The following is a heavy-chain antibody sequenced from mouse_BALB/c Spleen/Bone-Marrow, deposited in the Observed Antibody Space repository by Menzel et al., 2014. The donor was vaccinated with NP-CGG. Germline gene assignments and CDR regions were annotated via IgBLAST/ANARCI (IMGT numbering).Heavy chain of an antibody. CDR2: INASNGDT. V-gene: IGHV1S81*02. CDR1: GYTFNSYY. J-gene: IGHJ3*01. Sequence: QVQLKQSGAELVKPGASVKLSCKASGYTFNSYYMYWVKERPGQGLEWIGEINASNGDTNFNEKFKSKATMTVDKSSSTAYMQPSSLTSEDSAVYYCTREVAYWGQGTLVTVSA. CDR3: TREVAY.